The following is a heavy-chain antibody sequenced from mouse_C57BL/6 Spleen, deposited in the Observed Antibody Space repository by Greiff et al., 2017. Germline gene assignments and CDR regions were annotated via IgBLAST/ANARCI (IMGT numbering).Heavy chain of an antibody. CDR2: IDPSDSET. V-gene: IGHV1-52*01. Sequence: QVQLQQSGAELVRPGSSVKLSCKASGYTFTSYWMHWVKQRPIQGLEWIGNIDPSDSETHYNQKFKDKATLTVDKSSSTAYMQLSSLTSEDSAVYYCARSGYYVHYAMDYWGQGTSVTVSS. J-gene: IGHJ4*01. CDR1: GYTFTSYW. CDR3: ARSGYYVHYAMDY. D-gene: IGHD2-3*01.